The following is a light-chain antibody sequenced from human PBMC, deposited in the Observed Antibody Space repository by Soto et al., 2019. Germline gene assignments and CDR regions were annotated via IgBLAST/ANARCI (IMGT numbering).Light chain of an antibody. CDR3: QQYNSYSRT. CDR2: AAS. V-gene: IGKV1D-16*01. Sequence: DIQMTQSPSSLAASVGDRVTLTCRASQGVNRWLAWYQQKPGKAPKVLIYAASSLQSGVPSRFNGSGSGTEFTLTISSLQPDDFATYYCQQYNSYSRTFGQGTKVDI. J-gene: IGKJ1*01. CDR1: QGVNRW.